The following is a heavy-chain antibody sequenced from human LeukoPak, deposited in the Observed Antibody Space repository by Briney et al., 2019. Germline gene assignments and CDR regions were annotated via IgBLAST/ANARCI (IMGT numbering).Heavy chain of an antibody. J-gene: IGHJ5*02. V-gene: IGHV4-30-4*01. CDR1: GGSISSGDYY. D-gene: IGHD6-13*01. CDR3: ARGGPWGPHIAAAESSGSDWFDP. CDR2: IYYSGST. Sequence: SETLSLTCTVSGGSISSGDYYWSWIRQPPGKGLEWIGYIYYSGSTYYNPSLKSRVTISVDTSKNQFSLKLSSVTAADTAAYYCARGGPWGPHIAAAESSGSDWFDPWGQGTLVTVSS.